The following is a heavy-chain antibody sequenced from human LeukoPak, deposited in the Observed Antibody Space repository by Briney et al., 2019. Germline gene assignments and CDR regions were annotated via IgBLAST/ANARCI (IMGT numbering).Heavy chain of an antibody. CDR1: GFTFSSYW. CDR3: ARGRGSYWSDY. Sequence: GGSLRLSCAASGFTFSSYWMHWVRQAPEKGLVWVSRINSDGSSTSYADSVKGRFTISRDNAKNSLYLQMNSLRAEDTAVYYCARGRGSYWSDYWGQGTLVTVSS. CDR2: INSDGSST. V-gene: IGHV3-74*01. J-gene: IGHJ4*02. D-gene: IGHD1-26*01.